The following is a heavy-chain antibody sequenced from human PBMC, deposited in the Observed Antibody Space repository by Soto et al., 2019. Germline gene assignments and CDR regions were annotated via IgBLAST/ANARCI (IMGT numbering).Heavy chain of an antibody. Sequence: SGPTLVNPTQTLTLTCSFSGFSLTTSGVGVGWVRQSPEKALEWLALIFWDDDKRYSPSLRSRLTIAKDTSKNQVVLTLTNVEPVDTATYYCARILTATGGHFDPWGQGISVTVSS. V-gene: IGHV2-5*02. CDR3: ARILTATGGHFDP. J-gene: IGHJ5*02. CDR2: IFWDDDK. D-gene: IGHD2-8*02. CDR1: GFSLTTSGVG.